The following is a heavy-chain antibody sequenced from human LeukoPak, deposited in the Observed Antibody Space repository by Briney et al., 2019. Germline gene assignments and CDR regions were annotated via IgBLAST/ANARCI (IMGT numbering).Heavy chain of an antibody. D-gene: IGHD2-2*03. J-gene: IGHJ4*02. CDR3: VTDRPGVMDFDF. V-gene: IGHV3-48*03. CDR1: GFTSSNFE. Sequence: PGGSLRLSCAVSGFTSSNFEMNWVRQAPGEGLEWVSHIDTSATSMHYADSVKGRFTISRDNAKNSLFLQMNSLRAEDTAVYYCVTDRPGVMDFDFWGQGTLVTVSS. CDR2: IDTSATSM.